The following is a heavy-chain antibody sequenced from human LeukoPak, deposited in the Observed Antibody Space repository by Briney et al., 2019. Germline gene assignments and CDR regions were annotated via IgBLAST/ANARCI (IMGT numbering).Heavy chain of an antibody. J-gene: IGHJ4*02. CDR3: AKAPKKYCSGGSCYQFDY. CDR2: IWYDGSNK. D-gene: IGHD2-15*01. Sequence: PGGSLRLSCAASGLTFSSYGMHWVRQAPGKGLEWVAVIWYDGSNKYYADSVKGRFTISRDNSKNTLYLQMNSLRAEDTAVYYCAKAPKKYCSGGSCYQFDYWGQGTLVTVSS. CDR1: GLTFSSYG. V-gene: IGHV3-33*06.